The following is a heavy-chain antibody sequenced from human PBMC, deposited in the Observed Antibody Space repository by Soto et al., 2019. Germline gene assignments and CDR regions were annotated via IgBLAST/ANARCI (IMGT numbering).Heavy chain of an antibody. CDR3: ARDEYYDSSGYVGAFDI. D-gene: IGHD3-22*01. Sequence: SVKVSCKASGGTFSSSAISWVRQAPGQGLEWMGGIIPIFGTANYAQKFQGRVTITADESTSTAYMELSSLRSEDTAVYYCARDEYYDSSGYVGAFDIWGQGTLVTVSS. CDR2: IIPIFGTA. J-gene: IGHJ3*02. CDR1: GGTFSSSA. V-gene: IGHV1-69*13.